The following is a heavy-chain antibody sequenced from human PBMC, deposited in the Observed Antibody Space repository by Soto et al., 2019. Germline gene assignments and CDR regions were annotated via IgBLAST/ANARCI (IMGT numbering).Heavy chain of an antibody. Sequence: PGGSLRLSCTSSGFTFGDYAMSWFRQAPGKGLEWVGFIRSKAYGGTTEYAASVKGRFTISRDDSKSIAYLQMNSLKTEDTAVYYCTRDLGYCSSTSCYSYYYYMDVWCKGTTVTVSS. D-gene: IGHD2-2*01. CDR1: GFTFGDYA. CDR3: TRDLGYCSSTSCYSYYYYMDV. V-gene: IGHV3-49*03. CDR2: IRSKAYGGTT. J-gene: IGHJ6*03.